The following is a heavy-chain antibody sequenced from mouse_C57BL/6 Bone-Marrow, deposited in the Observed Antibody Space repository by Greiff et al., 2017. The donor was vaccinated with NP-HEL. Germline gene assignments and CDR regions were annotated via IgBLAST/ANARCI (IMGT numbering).Heavy chain of an antibody. D-gene: IGHD2-4*01. CDR3: ARTYYDYDGYAMDY. CDR2: INPSNGGT. Sequence: QVQLQQSGTELVKPGASVKLSCKASGYTFTSYWMHWVKQRPGPGLEWIGNINPSNGGTNYNEKFKSKATLTVDTYSSTAYIQLTSLTSEDAAVYYCARTYYDYDGYAMDYWGQGTSVTVSS. V-gene: IGHV1-53*01. J-gene: IGHJ4*01. CDR1: GYTFTSYW.